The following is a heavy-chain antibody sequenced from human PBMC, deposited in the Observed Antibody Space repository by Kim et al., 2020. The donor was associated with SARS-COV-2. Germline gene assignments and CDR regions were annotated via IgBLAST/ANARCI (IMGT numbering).Heavy chain of an antibody. CDR3: AKGSVGVQVASANTGLFDH. V-gene: IGHV3-23*01. D-gene: IGHD1-1*01. CDR1: GFTFSSYA. Sequence: GGSLRLSCAASGFTFSSYAMSWVRQAPGKGLEWVSTISGSGGSTYSADSVKGHFTISRDNSKNTLYLQMNGLRAEDSAVYYCAKGSVGVQVASANTGLFDHWGQGTLVTVSS. J-gene: IGHJ4*02. CDR2: ISGSGGST.